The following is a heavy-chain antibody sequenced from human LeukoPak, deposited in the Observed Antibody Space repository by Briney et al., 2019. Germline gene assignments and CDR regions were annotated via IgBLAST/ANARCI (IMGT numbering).Heavy chain of an antibody. J-gene: IGHJ4*02. CDR1: GFTFSSYS. CDR3: ARVRGSYFPVFDY. V-gene: IGHV3-48*04. CDR2: ISDSGSRI. Sequence: PGGSLRLSCAASGFTFSSYSMNWVRQAPGKGLEWISYISDSGSRIYYADSVKGRFTISRDNAKNSLYLQMNSLRAEDTAVYYCARVRGSYFPVFDYWGQGTLVTVSS. D-gene: IGHD1-26*01.